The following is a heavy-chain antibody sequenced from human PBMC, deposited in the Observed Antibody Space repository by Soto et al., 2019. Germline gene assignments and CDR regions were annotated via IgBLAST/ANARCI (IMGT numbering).Heavy chain of an antibody. J-gene: IGHJ6*02. CDR1: GYTFTGYY. D-gene: IGHD6-19*01. V-gene: IGHV1-2*04. CDR2: INPNSGGT. CDR3: ARYPPEKAVAGNYYYYGMDV. Sequence: QVQLVQSGAEVKKPGASVKVSCKASGYTFTGYYMHWVRQAPGQGLEWMGWINPNSGGTNYAQKFQGWVTMTRDTSISTAYMELSRLRSDDTAVYYCARYPPEKAVAGNYYYYGMDVWGQGTTVTVSS.